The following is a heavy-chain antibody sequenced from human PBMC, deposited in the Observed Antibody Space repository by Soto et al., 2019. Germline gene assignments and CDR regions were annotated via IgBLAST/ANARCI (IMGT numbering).Heavy chain of an antibody. J-gene: IGHJ4*02. V-gene: IGHV4-31*03. CDR3: ARASSSSSAADY. D-gene: IGHD6-6*01. Sequence: QVQLQESGPGLVKPSQTLSLTCSVSGESISSGGYYWSWIRHHPGKGLEWIGYIYDSESAYYNPSLKSRVIISMDTSKNHFAMRLSSVTAADTAVYYCARASSSSSAADYWGQGTLATVSS. CDR1: GESISSGGYY. CDR2: IYDSESA.